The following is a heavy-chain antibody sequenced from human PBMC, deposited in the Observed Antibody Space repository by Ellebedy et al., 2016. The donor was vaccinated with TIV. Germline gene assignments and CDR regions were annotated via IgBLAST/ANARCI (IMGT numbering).Heavy chain of an antibody. Sequence: GGSLRLSCAASGFSFSAFAMHWVRQAQGKGLEWLSVISADGSSTYHADSVKGRFTITRDNPKNTLYLQMSSLRTEDTAVYFCAKGSSSGFNYDRVGFEYWGQGTLVTVSS. J-gene: IGHJ4*02. CDR1: GFSFSAFA. CDR3: AKGSSSGFNYDRVGFEY. V-gene: IGHV3-23*01. D-gene: IGHD3-22*01. CDR2: ISADGSST.